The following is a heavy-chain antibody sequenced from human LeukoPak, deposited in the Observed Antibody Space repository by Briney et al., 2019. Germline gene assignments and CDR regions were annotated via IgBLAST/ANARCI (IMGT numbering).Heavy chain of an antibody. V-gene: IGHV3-30*03. CDR2: VSYDGSNK. J-gene: IGHJ4*02. CDR1: GFTFSSFG. Sequence: GGSLRLSCAASGFTFSSFGMHWVRQAPGKGLEWVAVVSYDGSNKYYADSVKGRFTISRDNSKNTLYLQMNSLRAEDTAVYYCARDYYDSSGYYGYWGQGTLVTVSS. D-gene: IGHD3-22*01. CDR3: ARDYYDSSGYYGY.